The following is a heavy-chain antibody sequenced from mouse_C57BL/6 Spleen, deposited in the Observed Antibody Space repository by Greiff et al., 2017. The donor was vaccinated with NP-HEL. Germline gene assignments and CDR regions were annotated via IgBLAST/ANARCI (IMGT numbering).Heavy chain of an antibody. CDR3: ARGGRYGNYAMDY. J-gene: IGHJ4*01. Sequence: EVQLVESGPGLVKPSQSLSLTCSVTGYSITSGYYWNWIRQFPGNKLEWMGYISYDGSNNYNPSLKNRISITRDTSKNQFFLKLNSVTTEDTATYYCARGGRYGNYAMDYWGQGTSVTVSS. V-gene: IGHV3-6*01. CDR1: GYSITSGYY. CDR2: ISYDGSN. D-gene: IGHD2-1*01.